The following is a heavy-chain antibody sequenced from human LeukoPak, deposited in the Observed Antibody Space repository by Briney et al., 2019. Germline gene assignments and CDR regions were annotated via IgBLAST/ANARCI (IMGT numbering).Heavy chain of an antibody. V-gene: IGHV3-9*01. CDR2: VTWNSGNI. D-gene: IGHD3-16*01. Sequence: RGGSLRLSCAASGFRFDGFAMHWVRQAPGKGLEWVAGVTWNSGNIGYGDSVKGRFIISRDNAKRSLYLEMNSLRPEDTALYYCAKDVGLGNYYGMDVWGQGTMVTVSS. CDR1: GFRFDGFA. CDR3: AKDVGLGNYYGMDV. J-gene: IGHJ6*02.